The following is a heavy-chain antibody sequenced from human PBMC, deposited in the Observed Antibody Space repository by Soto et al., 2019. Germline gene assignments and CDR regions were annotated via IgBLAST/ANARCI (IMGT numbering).Heavy chain of an antibody. CDR1: GCTFSSYA. CDR2: IIPIFGTA. V-gene: IGHV1-69*06. CDR3: ARDLSQYYYGSGSYSYGMDV. Sequence: SVKVSFKASGCTFSSYAISWVRQAPGQGLEWMGGIIPIFGTANYAQKFQGRVTITADKSTSTAYMELSSLRSEDTAVYYCARDLSQYYYGSGSYSYGMDVWGQGTTVTV. D-gene: IGHD3-10*01. J-gene: IGHJ6*02.